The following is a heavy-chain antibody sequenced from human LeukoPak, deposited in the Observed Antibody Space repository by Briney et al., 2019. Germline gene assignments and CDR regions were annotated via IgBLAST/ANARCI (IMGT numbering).Heavy chain of an antibody. Sequence: GGSLRLSCAASGFTFSSYSMNWVRQAPGKGLEWVSYISSSSSTIYYADSVKGRFTISRDNAKNSLYLQINSLRAEDTAIYYCARDPLYFDSGRYWYFDLWGRGSLVTVSS. CDR3: ARDPLYFDSGRYWYFDL. D-gene: IGHD3-9*01. CDR2: ISSSSSTI. V-gene: IGHV3-48*01. J-gene: IGHJ2*01. CDR1: GFTFSSYS.